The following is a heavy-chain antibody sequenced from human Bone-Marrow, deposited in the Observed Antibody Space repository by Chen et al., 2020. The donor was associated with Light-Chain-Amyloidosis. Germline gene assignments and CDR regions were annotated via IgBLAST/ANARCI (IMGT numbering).Heavy chain of an antibody. Sequence: QVQLQESGPGLVKPSGTLSLTCAVSGGSIRSSNWWSWVRQPPGKGLEWIGEIYHSGSTNYDPSLKSRVTISVDKSKNQFSLKLSSVTAADTAVYYCARRYVCSGQLSYGMDVWGQGTTVTVSS. V-gene: IGHV4-4*02. CDR1: GGSIRSSNW. J-gene: IGHJ6*02. CDR2: IYHSGST. CDR3: ARRYVCSGQLSYGMDV. D-gene: IGHD2-15*01.